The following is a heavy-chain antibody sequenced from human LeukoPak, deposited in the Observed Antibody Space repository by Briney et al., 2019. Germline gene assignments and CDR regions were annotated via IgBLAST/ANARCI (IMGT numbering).Heavy chain of an antibody. J-gene: IGHJ4*02. V-gene: IGHV3-73*01. CDR1: GFAFSDSA. Sequence: GGSLRLSCAASGFAFSDSAMHWVRQASGKGLEWVGRIRNKTNNYATTYTASVRGRFTISRDDSRNTVFLQMNSLKTEDTAVYYCNRNGYSGNSGDDYWGQGTLVTVSS. CDR3: NRNGYSGNSGDDY. CDR2: IRNKTNNYAT. D-gene: IGHD5-18*01.